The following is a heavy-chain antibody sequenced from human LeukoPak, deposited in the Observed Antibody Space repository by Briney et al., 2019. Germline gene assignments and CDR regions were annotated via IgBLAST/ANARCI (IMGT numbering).Heavy chain of an antibody. CDR1: GYPFSTSW. V-gene: IGHV5-51*01. Sequence: GEALKISCNASGYPFSTSWIGWGRQMPGKGLEWVGIIYPGDSDTRYSPSFQGQVTISVDRSITTAYLQWSSLKASDTAMYYCTRNRVGVLEWLSRWDAFDIWGQGTMVTVST. CDR2: IYPGDSDT. D-gene: IGHD3-3*01. J-gene: IGHJ3*02. CDR3: TRNRVGVLEWLSRWDAFDI.